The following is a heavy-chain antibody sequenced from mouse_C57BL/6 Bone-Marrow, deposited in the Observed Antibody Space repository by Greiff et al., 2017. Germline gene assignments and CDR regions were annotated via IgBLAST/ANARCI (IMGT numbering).Heavy chain of an antibody. Sequence: VKLVESGGGLVQPGGSMKLSCVASGFTFSNYWMNWVRQSPEKGLEWVAQIRLKSDNYATHYAESVKGRFTISRDDSKSSVYLQMNNLRAEDTGIYYCTAGTGFAYWGQGTLVTVSA. CDR1: GFTFSNYW. V-gene: IGHV6-3*01. D-gene: IGHD3-3*01. CDR2: IRLKSDNYAT. J-gene: IGHJ3*01. CDR3: TAGTGFAY.